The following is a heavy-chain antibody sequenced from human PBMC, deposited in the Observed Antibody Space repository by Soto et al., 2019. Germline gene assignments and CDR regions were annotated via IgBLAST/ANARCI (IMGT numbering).Heavy chain of an antibody. CDR2: ISSSSSNI. Sequence: TGGSLRLSCAGSGLTFSSHSMNWVRQAPGKGLEWVSYISSSSSNIYYADSVKGRFTISRDNAKNSLYLQMDSLRDEDTAVYYCARDPRVCSDTSCQHFTNWFDPWGQGTLVTVSS. CDR1: GLTFSSHS. V-gene: IGHV3-48*02. D-gene: IGHD2-2*01. CDR3: ARDPRVCSDTSCQHFTNWFDP. J-gene: IGHJ5*02.